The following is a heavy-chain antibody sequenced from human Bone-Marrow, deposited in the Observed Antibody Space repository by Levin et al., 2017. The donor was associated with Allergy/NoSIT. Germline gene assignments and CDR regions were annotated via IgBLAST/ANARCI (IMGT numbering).Heavy chain of an antibody. CDR1: GFTFSNAW. J-gene: IGHJ4*02. V-gene: IGHV3-15*01. CDR3: TTTIVVVPATIDY. Sequence: SCAASGFTFSNAWMSWVRQAPGKGLEGVGRIKSKTDGGTTDYAAPVKGRFTISRDDSKNTLYLQMNSLKTEDTAVYYCTTTIVVVPATIDYWGQGTLVTVSS. D-gene: IGHD2-2*01. CDR2: IKSKTDGGTT.